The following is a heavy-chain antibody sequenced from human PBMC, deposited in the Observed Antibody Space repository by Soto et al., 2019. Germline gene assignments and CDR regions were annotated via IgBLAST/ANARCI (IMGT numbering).Heavy chain of an antibody. J-gene: IGHJ4*02. CDR2: ISASGGST. CDR3: AKDYDFAY. Sequence: EGQLLDSGGGLVQPGGSLRLSCAASGFTFIGSAMTWVRQAPGKGLEWVKAISASGGSTYYADSVKGRFTISRDNSKNTLYLQLSSLRADDTAVYYCAKDYDFAYWGQGTLVTVSA. CDR1: GFTFIGSA. V-gene: IGHV3-23*01. D-gene: IGHD3-3*01.